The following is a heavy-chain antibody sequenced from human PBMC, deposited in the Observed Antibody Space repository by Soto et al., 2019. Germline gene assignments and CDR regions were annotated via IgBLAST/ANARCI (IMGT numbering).Heavy chain of an antibody. D-gene: IGHD1-7*01. V-gene: IGHV3-30*18. CDR1: GFSLSSYG. CDR3: AKDGITGTTGYYYYGMDV. Sequence: GSLRLSSAVPGFSLSSYGMVWVRQAPGRGLEWVAVISYDGSNKYYADSVKGRFTISRDNSKNTLYLQMNSLRAEDTAVYYCAKDGITGTTGYYYYGMDVWGQGTTVTVSS. J-gene: IGHJ6*02. CDR2: ISYDGSNK.